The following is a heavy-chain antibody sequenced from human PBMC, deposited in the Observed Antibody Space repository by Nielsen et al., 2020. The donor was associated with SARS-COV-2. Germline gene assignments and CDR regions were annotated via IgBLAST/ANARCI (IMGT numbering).Heavy chain of an antibody. J-gene: IGHJ4*02. CDR1: GFTFSSYA. CDR3: AKESYGGNEFDY. V-gene: IGHV3-23*01. CDR2: ISGSGGST. Sequence: GESLKISCAASGFTFSSYAMSWVRQAPGKGLEWVSAISGSGGSTYYADSVKGRFTISRDNSKNTLYLQMNSLRAEDTAVYYCAKESYGGNEFDYWGQGTLVTVSS. D-gene: IGHD4-23*01.